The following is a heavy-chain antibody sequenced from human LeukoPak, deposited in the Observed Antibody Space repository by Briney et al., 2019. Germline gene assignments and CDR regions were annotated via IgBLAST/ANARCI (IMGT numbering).Heavy chain of an antibody. CDR3: ARGFPTGGFDL. Sequence: SETLSLTCTVSGGSISSGSYYWSWIRQPAGKGLEWIGRIYTSGSTNYNPSLKSRVTISVDTSKNQFSLKLSSVTAADTAVYYCARGFPTGGFDLWGRGALVTVSS. D-gene: IGHD1-14*01. CDR2: IYTSGST. V-gene: IGHV4-61*02. J-gene: IGHJ2*01. CDR1: GGSISSGSYY.